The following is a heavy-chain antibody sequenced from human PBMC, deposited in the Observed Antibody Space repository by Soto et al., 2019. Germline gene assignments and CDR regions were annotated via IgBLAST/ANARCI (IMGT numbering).Heavy chain of an antibody. D-gene: IGHD3-10*01. CDR1: GFTFGDHA. Sequence: EAQLLESGGDSVQPGGSLRLSCAASGFTFGDHAMSWVRQAPGKGLEWVSVISGSGGITYYEDSVKGRFTISRDNAKNTLYLQMNSLRAEDTAVYYCAKGLLIMVRKVIIPPQYYYGMDVWGQGTTVTVSS. CDR3: AKGLLIMVRKVIIPPQYYYGMDV. J-gene: IGHJ6*02. V-gene: IGHV3-23*01. CDR2: ISGSGGIT.